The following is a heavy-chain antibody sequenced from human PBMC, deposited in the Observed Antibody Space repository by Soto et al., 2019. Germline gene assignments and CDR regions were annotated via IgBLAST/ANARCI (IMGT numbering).Heavy chain of an antibody. CDR1: GLTFTSLN. J-gene: IGHJ4*02. V-gene: IGHV3-23*01. Sequence: EVQLLESGGGLVQPGGSLRLSCAVSGLTFTSLNLSWVLQPPGKGLEWVSAIQGSDLNTYYADSVRGRFTISSDIYKNTLFLQMNSLSADDTAGYFCVTHSWNYWGQGTLVTVSS. CDR2: IQGSDLNT. CDR3: VTHSWNY. D-gene: IGHD1-1*01.